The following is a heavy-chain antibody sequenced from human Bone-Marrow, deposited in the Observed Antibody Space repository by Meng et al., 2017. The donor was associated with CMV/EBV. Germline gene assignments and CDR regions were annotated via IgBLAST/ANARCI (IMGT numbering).Heavy chain of an antibody. CDR3: AFHIVVIPTAIGDNWFDP. J-gene: IGHJ5*02. V-gene: IGHV4-34*01. CDR2: INHSGST. Sequence: GSLRLSCAVYGGSFSGYYWSWIRQPPGKGLEWIGEINHSGSTNYNPSLKSRVTISVDTSKNQFSLKMSSVTAADTAVYYCAFHIVVIPTAIGDNWFDPWGQGTLVTVSS. CDR1: GGSFSGYY. D-gene: IGHD2-2*02.